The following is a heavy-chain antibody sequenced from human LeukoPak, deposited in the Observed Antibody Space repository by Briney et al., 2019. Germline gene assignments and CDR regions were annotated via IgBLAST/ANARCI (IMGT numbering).Heavy chain of an antibody. J-gene: IGHJ4*02. CDR1: GYTFTSYA. CDR3: ARDRRGAYGDYATSY. CDR2: INPNSGAT. D-gene: IGHD4-17*01. Sequence: GASVKVSCKASGYTFTSYAMNWVRQAPGQGLEWMGWINPNSGATNYAQKFQGRVTMTRDTYISTAYMELSRLRSDDTAVYYCARDRRGAYGDYATSYWGQGTLVTVSS. V-gene: IGHV1-2*02.